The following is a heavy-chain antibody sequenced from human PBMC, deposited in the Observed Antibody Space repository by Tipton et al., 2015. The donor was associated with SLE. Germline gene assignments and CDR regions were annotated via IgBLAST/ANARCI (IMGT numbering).Heavy chain of an antibody. V-gene: IGHV3-30*04. Sequence: SLRLSCTVSGFPFSIHAMHWVRQAPGKGLEWVGFVSYDGTNDYYAEPVKGHFTISRDNSKNTLYLQMNSLRGEDTAVYYCATDHRVDTGYYFDYWGQGTLVTVSS. CDR1: GFPFSIHA. D-gene: IGHD3-22*01. J-gene: IGHJ4*02. CDR2: VSYDGTND. CDR3: ATDHRVDTGYYFDY.